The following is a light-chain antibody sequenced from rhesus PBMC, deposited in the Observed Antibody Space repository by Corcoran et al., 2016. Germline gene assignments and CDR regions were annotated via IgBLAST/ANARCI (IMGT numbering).Light chain of an antibody. CDR3: QQYNRDPFA. J-gene: IGKJ3*01. CDR1: QGISSY. V-gene: IGKV1-37*01. Sequence: DIQMTQSPSSLSASVGDRVTIICRAGQGISSYLAWYQQKPGKAPRPLIYDASNLESGVPSRLSGSGSGTEVTLTISSLQPEDLATYSCQQYNRDPFAFGPGTKLDIK. CDR2: DAS.